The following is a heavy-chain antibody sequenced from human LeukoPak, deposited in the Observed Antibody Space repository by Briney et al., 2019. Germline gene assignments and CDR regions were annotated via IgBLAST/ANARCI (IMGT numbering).Heavy chain of an antibody. V-gene: IGHV4-34*01. CDR3: ARARLYGYYSYYMDV. D-gene: IGHD4-17*01. J-gene: IGHJ6*03. Sequence: SETLSLTCAVYGGSFSGYYWSWIRQPPGKGLEWIGEINHSGSTNYNPSLKSRVTISVDTSKNQFSLKLSSVTAADTAVYYCARARLYGYYSYYMDVWGKGTTVTVSS. CDR2: INHSGST. CDR1: GGSFSGYY.